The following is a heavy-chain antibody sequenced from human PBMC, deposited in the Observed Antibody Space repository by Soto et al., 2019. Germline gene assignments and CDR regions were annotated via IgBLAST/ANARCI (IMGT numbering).Heavy chain of an antibody. V-gene: IGHV4-31*03. CDR1: GGSISSGGYY. CDR2: IYYSGST. CDR3: ARGPYGDYEDGYYYGMDV. J-gene: IGHJ6*02. D-gene: IGHD4-17*01. Sequence: PSETLSLTCTVSGGSISSGGYYWSWIRQHPGKGLEWIGYIYYSGSTYYNPSLKSRVTISVDTSKNQFSLKLSSETAADTAVYYCARGPYGDYEDGYYYGMDVWGQGTTVTVSS.